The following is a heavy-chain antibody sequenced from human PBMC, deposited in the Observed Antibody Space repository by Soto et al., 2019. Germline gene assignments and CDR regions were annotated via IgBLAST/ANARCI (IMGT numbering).Heavy chain of an antibody. V-gene: IGHV5-51*01. CDR3: AKTAAGGKNYYGMDV. Sequence: EVQLVQSGAEVKKPGESLKISCKGSGYSFTSYWIGWARQMPGKGLEWMGIIYPGDSDTRYSPSFQGQVTISADKSISTAYLQWSSLKASDTSMYYCAKTAAGGKNYYGMDVWGQGTTVTVSS. D-gene: IGHD6-13*01. CDR2: IYPGDSDT. CDR1: GYSFTSYW. J-gene: IGHJ6*02.